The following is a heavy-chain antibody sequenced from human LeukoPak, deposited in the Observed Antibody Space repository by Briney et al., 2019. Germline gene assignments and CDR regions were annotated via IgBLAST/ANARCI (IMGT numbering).Heavy chain of an antibody. V-gene: IGHV3-74*01. Sequence: GESLRLSCAASGFTFSSYWMHWVRQAPGKGMVWVSRISTDGSTTGYADSVKGRFTISRDNAKNTLYLQMNSLRAEDTAVYYCTRDRTTVTLFDYWGQGILVTVSP. CDR1: GFTFSSYW. D-gene: IGHD4-17*01. J-gene: IGHJ4*02. CDR3: TRDRTTVTLFDY. CDR2: ISTDGSTT.